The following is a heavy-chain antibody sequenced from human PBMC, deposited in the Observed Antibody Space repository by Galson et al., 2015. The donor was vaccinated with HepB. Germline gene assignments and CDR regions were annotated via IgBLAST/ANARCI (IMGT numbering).Heavy chain of an antibody. CDR3: AKGVAKIEGWFDP. CDR2: INPSGGST. D-gene: IGHD5-12*01. J-gene: IGHJ5*02. CDR1: GYTFTSYN. Sequence: SVKVSCKASGYTFTSYNMNWVRQAPGQGLEWMGIINPSGGSTSYARKFQGRVTMTRDTSTSTVYMELSSLRSEDTAVYYCAKGVAKIEGWFDPWGQGTLVTVSS. V-gene: IGHV1-46*03.